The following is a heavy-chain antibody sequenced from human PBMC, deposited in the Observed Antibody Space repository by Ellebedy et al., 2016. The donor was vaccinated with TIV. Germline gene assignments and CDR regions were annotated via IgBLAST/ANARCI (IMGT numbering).Heavy chain of an antibody. Sequence: GESLKISXAASGFMFSGYRMNWVRQAPGKGLEWVSVISGDADATFHADSVKGRFAISRDNSKNTLYLQMDSLRAEDTALYYCVKETSVWGRGILVTVSS. V-gene: IGHV3-23*01. CDR1: GFMFSGYR. J-gene: IGHJ4*02. CDR3: VKETSV. CDR2: ISGDADAT.